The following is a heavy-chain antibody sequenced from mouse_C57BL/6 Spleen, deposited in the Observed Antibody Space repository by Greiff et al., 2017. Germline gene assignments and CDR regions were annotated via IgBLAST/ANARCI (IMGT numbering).Heavy chain of an antibody. Sequence: EVKLMESGGGLVQPGGSLSLSCAASGFTFTDYYMSWVRQPPGRALEWLGFIRNKANGYTTEYRASVKGQFTISRGNSQSILYLQMNALRAEDSATYYCARSHYVSSIDYWGQGTTLTVSS. CDR1: GFTFTDYY. D-gene: IGHD1-1*01. J-gene: IGHJ2*01. CDR2: IRNKANGYTT. V-gene: IGHV7-3*01. CDR3: ARSHYVSSIDY.